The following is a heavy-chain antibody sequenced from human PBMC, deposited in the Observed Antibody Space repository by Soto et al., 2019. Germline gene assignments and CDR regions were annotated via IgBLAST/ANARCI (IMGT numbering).Heavy chain of an antibody. J-gene: IGHJ4*02. V-gene: IGHV3-21*01. Sequence: PGGSLRLSCAACGFTFSSYSMNWVRQAPGKGLEWVSSISSSSSYIYSADSVKGRFTISRDNAKNSLYLQMNSLRAEDTAVYYCAREDYSNFDYWGQGTLVTVSS. CDR2: ISSSSSYI. CDR3: AREDYSNFDY. D-gene: IGHD4-4*01. CDR1: GFTFSSYS.